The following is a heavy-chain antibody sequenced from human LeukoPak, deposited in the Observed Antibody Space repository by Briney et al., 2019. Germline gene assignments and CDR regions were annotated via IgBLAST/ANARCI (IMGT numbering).Heavy chain of an antibody. V-gene: IGHV1-18*01. CDR2: ISVYSGYT. CDR3: ARDGWSLGP. CDR1: GYTFASYG. Sequence: ASVKVSCKASGYTFASYGVSWVRQAPGQGPEWMAWISVYSGYTKYAQKFQDRVTLTADTSTSTVYMELRSLRSDDTAVYYCARDGWSLGPWGQGTLVTVSS. J-gene: IGHJ5*02. D-gene: IGHD2-8*01.